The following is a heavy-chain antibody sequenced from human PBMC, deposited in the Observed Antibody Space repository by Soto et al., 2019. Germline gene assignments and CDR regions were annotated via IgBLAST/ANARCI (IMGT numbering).Heavy chain of an antibody. CDR3: ARDMYSSDYFVKWFEP. CDR2: ISHDGINK. Sequence: QVRLVESGGGVVQPGRSLRLSCTASGFSFSSYAMYWFRQPPGKGLEWVAVISHDGINKHYADSVKGRVTVSRDNSTHSMVLQLNSLRGEDTAMYYCARDMYSSDYFVKWFEPWGQGTLVTVSS. CDR1: GFSFSSYA. V-gene: IGHV3-30-3*01. D-gene: IGHD6-19*01. J-gene: IGHJ5*02.